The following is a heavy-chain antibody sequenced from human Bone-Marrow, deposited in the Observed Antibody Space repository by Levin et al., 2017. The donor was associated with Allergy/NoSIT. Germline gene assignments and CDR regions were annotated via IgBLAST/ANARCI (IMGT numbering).Heavy chain of an antibody. CDR3: ARDRVRLGDTNHYHGMDV. CDR2: MYYSGNT. J-gene: IGHJ6*02. CDR1: GGSISSYY. Sequence: SETLSLTCTVSGGSISSYYWSWIRQPPGKGLEWIGCMYYSGNTKYNPSLKSRVTISLDTSKNQFSLKLSSVTAADTAVYYCARDRVRLGDTNHYHGMDVWGQGTTVTVSS. D-gene: IGHD1-26*01. V-gene: IGHV4-59*01.